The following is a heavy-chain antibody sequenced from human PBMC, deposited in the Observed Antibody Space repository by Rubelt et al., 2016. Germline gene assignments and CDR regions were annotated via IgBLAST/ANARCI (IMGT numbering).Heavy chain of an antibody. Sequence: VRQAPGKGLEWVSAISGSGGSTYYADSVKGRFTISRDNSKNTLYLQMNSLRAEDTAVYYCARAPYYYDSSGAFDIWGQGTMVTVSS. D-gene: IGHD3-22*01. V-gene: IGHV3-23*01. J-gene: IGHJ3*02. CDR2: ISGSGGST. CDR3: ARAPYYYDSSGAFDI.